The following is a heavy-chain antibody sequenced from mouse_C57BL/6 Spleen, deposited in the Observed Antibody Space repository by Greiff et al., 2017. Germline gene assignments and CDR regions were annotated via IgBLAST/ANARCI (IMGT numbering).Heavy chain of an antibody. CDR3: ARSPDHYGSSYWYFDV. D-gene: IGHD1-1*01. CDR2: IYPGDGDT. Sequence: VQLQQSGPELVKPGASVKISCKASGYAFSSSWMNWVKQRPGKGLEWIGRIYPGDGDTNYNGKFKGKATLTADKSSSTAYMQLSSLTSEDSAVYFCARSPDHYGSSYWYFDVWGTGTTVTVSS. J-gene: IGHJ1*03. CDR1: GYAFSSSW. V-gene: IGHV1-82*01.